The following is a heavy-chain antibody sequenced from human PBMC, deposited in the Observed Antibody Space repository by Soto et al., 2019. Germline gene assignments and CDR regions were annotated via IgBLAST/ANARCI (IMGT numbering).Heavy chain of an antibody. V-gene: IGHV3-23*01. Sequence: PGGSLRLSCAASGFTFSSYAMSWVRQAPGKGLEWVSGISGSGGSTYYADSVKGRFTISRDNSKNTLYLQMSSLRAEDTAVYYCAKGFCSGGICYSLSFYYYMDVWGKGTTVTVSS. CDR2: ISGSGGST. J-gene: IGHJ6*03. CDR3: AKGFCSGGICYSLSFYYYMDV. CDR1: GFTFSSYA. D-gene: IGHD2-15*01.